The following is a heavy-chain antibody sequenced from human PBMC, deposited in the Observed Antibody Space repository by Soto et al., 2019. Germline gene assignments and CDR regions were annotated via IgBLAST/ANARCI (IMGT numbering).Heavy chain of an antibody. V-gene: IGHV4-59*01. CDR3: ARGGLQWFGDPRGMDV. CDR2: VYYRGST. CDR1: GGSISSYY. Sequence: QVQLQESGPGLVKPSETLSLTCTVSGGSISSYYWSWIRKPPGKGLEWIGYVYYRGSTNYNPSLKRRVTISVDTSKNQFSLKLSSVTAADTAVYYCARGGLQWFGDPRGMDVWGQGTTVTVSS. J-gene: IGHJ6*02. D-gene: IGHD3-10*01.